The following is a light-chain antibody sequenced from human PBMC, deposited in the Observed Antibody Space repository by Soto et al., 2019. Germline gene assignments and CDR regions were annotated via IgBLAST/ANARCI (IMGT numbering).Light chain of an antibody. J-gene: IGKJ1*01. CDR3: QQYYSTPRT. V-gene: IGKV4-1*01. CDR1: QTVLYSSNNKNH. Sequence: DIVMTQSPDSLSVSLGERATINCKSSQTVLYSSNNKNHLAWYQQRPGQPPKLLFSWASTRESGVPDRFSASGSGTDFTFSIGSLQAEDVAVYYCQQYYSTPRTFGQGTKVEIK. CDR2: WAS.